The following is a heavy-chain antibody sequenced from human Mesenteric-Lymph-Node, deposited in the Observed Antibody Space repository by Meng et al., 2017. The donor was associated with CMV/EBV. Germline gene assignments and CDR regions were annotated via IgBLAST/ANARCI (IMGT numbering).Heavy chain of an antibody. CDR2: IYTGANSI. CDR1: GFTFSSQA. V-gene: IGHV3-23*03. J-gene: IGHJ4*02. D-gene: IGHD2-21*02. CDR3: VKGATSGVTAPDY. Sequence: GESLKISCAASGFTFSSQAMSWVRQAPGKGLEWVSVIYTGANSIYYADSVKGRFTISRDISQSMLYLQMDSLRVEDTGVYYCVKGATSGVTAPDYWGQGTLVTVSS.